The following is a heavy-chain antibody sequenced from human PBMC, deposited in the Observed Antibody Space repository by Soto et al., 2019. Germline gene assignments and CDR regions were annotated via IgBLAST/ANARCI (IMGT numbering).Heavy chain of an antibody. D-gene: IGHD3-10*01. CDR3: ARDGSGSFEY. V-gene: IGHV3-33*01. CDR1: GFTFSSYG. J-gene: IGHJ4*02. Sequence: QVQLVESGGGVVQPGRSLRLSCAASGFTFSSYGMHWVRQAQDKGLEWVAVIWYDGSNKYYADSVKGRFTISRDNSKNTLYLQMNSLRAEDTAVYYCARDGSGSFEYWGQGTLVTVSS. CDR2: IWYDGSNK.